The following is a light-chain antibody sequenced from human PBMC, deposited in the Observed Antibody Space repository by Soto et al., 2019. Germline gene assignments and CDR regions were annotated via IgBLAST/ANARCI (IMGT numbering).Light chain of an antibody. CDR3: SSSTSSNTYV. Sequence: QSVLAQPASVSGSPGQSITISCTGTSSDVGGYNYVSWYQHHPGKVPQLMIYDVSNRPSGVSNRFSGSKSGNTASLTISGLQAEAEADYYCSSSTSSNTYVFGTGTKVTVL. J-gene: IGLJ1*01. CDR2: DVS. CDR1: SSDVGGYNY. V-gene: IGLV2-14*03.